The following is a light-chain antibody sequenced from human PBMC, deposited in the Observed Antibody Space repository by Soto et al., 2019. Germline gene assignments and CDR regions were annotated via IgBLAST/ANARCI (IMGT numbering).Light chain of an antibody. J-gene: IGKJ1*01. Sequence: DIPMTQSPSTLSASVGDRVTITCRASQSISSRLAWYQQKPGKAPKVLIYDASSLKSGVPSRFSGSGSGTEFTLTISSLRPDDLATYYCQQYKNGWTFGQGTKVEIK. CDR2: DAS. CDR1: QSISSR. V-gene: IGKV1-5*01. CDR3: QQYKNGWT.